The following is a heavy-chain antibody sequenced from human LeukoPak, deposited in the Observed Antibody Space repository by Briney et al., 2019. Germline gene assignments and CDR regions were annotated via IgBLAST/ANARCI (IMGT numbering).Heavy chain of an antibody. D-gene: IGHD1-26*01. CDR1: GFTFSDYY. J-gene: IGHJ5*02. CDR3: ARGVVGATTNWFDP. Sequence: GGSLRLSYAASGFTFSDYYMSWIRQAPGKGLEWVSYISSSGSTIYYADSVKGRFTISRDNAKNSLYLQMNSLRAEDTAVYYCARGVVGATTNWFDPWGQGTLVTVSS. CDR2: ISSSGSTI. V-gene: IGHV3-11*01.